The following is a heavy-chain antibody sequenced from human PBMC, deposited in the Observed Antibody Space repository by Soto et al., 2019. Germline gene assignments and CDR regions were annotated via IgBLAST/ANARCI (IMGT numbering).Heavy chain of an antibody. CDR3: ARAARDEKHYYYYCMVV. V-gene: IGHV3-21*01. CDR1: GFTFSSYS. J-gene: IGHJ6*02. Sequence: GGSLRLSCAASGFTFSSYSMNWVRQAPGKGLERVSSISSSSSYIYYADSVKGRFTISRDNAKNSLYLQMNSLRAEDTAVYYCARAARDEKHYYYYCMVVWCPGTSLAVFS. CDR2: ISSSSSYI.